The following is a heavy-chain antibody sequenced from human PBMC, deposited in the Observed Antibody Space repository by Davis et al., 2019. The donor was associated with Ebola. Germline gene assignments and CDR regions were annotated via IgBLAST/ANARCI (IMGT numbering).Heavy chain of an antibody. CDR3: ARDRSSVYYYYGMDV. CDR2: IFHSGAT. CDR1: GASVSSGGYS. J-gene: IGHJ6*04. V-gene: IGHV4-30-2*01. Sequence: MPSETLSLTCAVSGASVSSGGYSWSWIRQPPGKGLEWIGYIFHSGATSFNPSLQSRVQMSLDKSNNQFSLTLKSVTAADTAVYYCARDRSSVYYYYGMDVWGKGTTVTVSS. D-gene: IGHD3-16*02.